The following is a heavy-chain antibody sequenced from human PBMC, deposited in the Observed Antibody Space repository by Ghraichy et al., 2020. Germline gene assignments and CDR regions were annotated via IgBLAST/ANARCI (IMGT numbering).Heavy chain of an antibody. J-gene: IGHJ4*02. V-gene: IGHV3-74*01. CDR3: VIFGSDIDD. CDR1: GLTFSRYY. D-gene: IGHD3/OR15-3a*01. Sequence: LSLTCAVSGLTFSRYYVHWVHQPPGKGLVWVSRIGSDGRNTTYADSVKGRFTISRDSAKNTVNLQMNSLRVEDTAVYYCVIFGSDIDDWGQGTLVTVSS. CDR2: IGSDGRNT.